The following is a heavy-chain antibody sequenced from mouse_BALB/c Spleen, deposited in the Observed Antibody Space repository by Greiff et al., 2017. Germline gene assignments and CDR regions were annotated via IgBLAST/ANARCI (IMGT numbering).Heavy chain of an antibody. J-gene: IGHJ3*01. CDR1: GYTFTSYY. CDR2: INPSNGGT. Sequence: VQLQQPGAELVKPGASVKLSCKASGYTFTSYYMYWVKQRPGQGLEWIGGINPSNGGTNFNEKFKSKATLTVDKSSSTAYMQLSSLTSEDSAVYYCTRDYYGSSAAWFAYWGQGTLVTVSA. D-gene: IGHD1-1*01. CDR3: TRDYYGSSAAWFAY. V-gene: IGHV1S81*02.